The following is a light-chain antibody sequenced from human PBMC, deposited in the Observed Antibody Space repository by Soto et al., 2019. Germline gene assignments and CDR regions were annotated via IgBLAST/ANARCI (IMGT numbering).Light chain of an antibody. CDR1: SGHSSYA. J-gene: IGLJ3*02. V-gene: IGLV4-69*01. Sequence: QLVLTQSPSASASLGASVKLTCTLSSGHSSYAIAWHPQQPEKGPRYLMKLNSDGSHNKGDGIPDRFSGSSSGAERYLTISSLQSEDEADYYCQTWGTGIVFGGGAKLTVL. CDR2: LNSDGSH. CDR3: QTWGTGIV.